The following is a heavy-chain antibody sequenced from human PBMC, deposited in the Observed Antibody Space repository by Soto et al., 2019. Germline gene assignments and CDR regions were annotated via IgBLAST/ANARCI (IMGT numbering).Heavy chain of an antibody. CDR3: ATPLGGYERDFDYYGMDV. CDR1: GFTFSSYE. Sequence: GGSLRLSCAASGFTFSSYEMNWVRQAPGKGLEWVSYISSSSSYIYYADSVKGRFTISRDNAKNSLYLQMNSLRSEDKAVYYCATPLGGYERDFDYYGMDVWGQGTTVTVS. D-gene: IGHD3-16*01. J-gene: IGHJ6*02. V-gene: IGHV3-21*05. CDR2: ISSSSSYI.